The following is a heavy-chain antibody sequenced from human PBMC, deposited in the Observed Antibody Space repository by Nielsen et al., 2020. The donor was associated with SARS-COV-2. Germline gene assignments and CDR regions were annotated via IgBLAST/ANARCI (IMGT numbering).Heavy chain of an antibody. D-gene: IGHD6-13*01. CDR2: ISWNRGSI. CDR1: EFTFDDHS. J-gene: IGHJ3*02. V-gene: IGHV3-9*01. Sequence: GGSLRLSCEASEFTFDDHSMHWVREVPGKGLEWVSLISWNRGSIGYADSVKGRFTISRDNAENSVYLEMNSLRVEDTALYYCAKDKIIVASGSGAFDIWGQGTMVTVSS. CDR3: AKDKIIVASGSGAFDI.